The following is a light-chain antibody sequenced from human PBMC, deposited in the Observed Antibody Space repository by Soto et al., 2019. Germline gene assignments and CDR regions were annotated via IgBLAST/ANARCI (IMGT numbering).Light chain of an antibody. CDR3: SSYTSSSTLVV. Sequence: SALTQPASVSGSRGQSITISCTGTTSDVGYYDYVSWYQQHPGKAPKLMIYDVSTRPSGVSNRFSGSKSGNTASLTISGLQADDEADYYCSSYTSSSTLVVFGGGTKLTVL. CDR1: TSDVGYYDY. J-gene: IGLJ3*02. V-gene: IGLV2-14*01. CDR2: DVS.